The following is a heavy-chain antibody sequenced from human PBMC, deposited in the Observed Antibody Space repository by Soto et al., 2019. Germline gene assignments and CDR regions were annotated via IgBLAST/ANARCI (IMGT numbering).Heavy chain of an antibody. CDR2: IYYSGST. J-gene: IGHJ4*02. V-gene: IGHV4-59*01. CDR1: GGSISSYY. CDR3: ARAWGEAFDY. Sequence: QVQLQESGPGLVKPSETLSLTCTVSGGSISSYYWSWIRQPPGKGLEWIWYIYYSGSTNYNPSRKSRVTISVDTSKNQCSLKLSAVTAADTAVYYCARAWGEAFDYWGQGTLVTVSS. D-gene: IGHD3-16*01.